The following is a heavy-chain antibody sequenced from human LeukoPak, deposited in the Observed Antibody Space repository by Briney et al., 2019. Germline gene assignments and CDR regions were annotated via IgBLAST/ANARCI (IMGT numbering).Heavy chain of an antibody. J-gene: IGHJ4*02. CDR3: ARARGSTSPFDY. Sequence: PGGSLRLSCTASGFTFSIYTMHWVRQAPGKGLEWVSSISSSSSYIYYADSVKGRFTISRDNAKNSLYLQMNSLRAEDTAVYYCARARGSTSPFDYWGQGTLVTVSS. CDR1: GFTFSIYT. CDR2: ISSSSSYI. V-gene: IGHV3-21*01. D-gene: IGHD2-2*01.